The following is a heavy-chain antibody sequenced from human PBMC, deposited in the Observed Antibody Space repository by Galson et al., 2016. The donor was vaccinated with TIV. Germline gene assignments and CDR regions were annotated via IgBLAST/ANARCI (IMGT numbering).Heavy chain of an antibody. Sequence: SVKVSCKASGYTFRDYALHWVRQAPGQRPEWLEWINAGNGNAKLSQRFQDRVTITRDRSTSTAYSTFTRMRSEDTAVYFCASRSSTGNNLDAFDTWGQGTAVTVSS. V-gene: IGHV1-3*01. D-gene: IGHD6-13*01. CDR1: GYTFRDYA. CDR3: ASRSSTGNNLDAFDT. J-gene: IGHJ3*02. CDR2: INAGNGNA.